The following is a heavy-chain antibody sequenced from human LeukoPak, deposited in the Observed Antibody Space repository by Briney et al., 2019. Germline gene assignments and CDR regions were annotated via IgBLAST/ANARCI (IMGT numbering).Heavy chain of an antibody. J-gene: IGHJ6*03. Sequence: YPSETLSLTCTVSGYSISSGYYWGWIRQPPGKGLEWIGSIYHSGSTYYNPSPKSRVTISVDTSKNQFSLKLSSVTAADTAVYYCARAPSDSSGYSSYYYYMDVWGKGTTVTVSS. V-gene: IGHV4-38-2*02. CDR3: ARAPSDSSGYSSYYYYMDV. CDR2: IYHSGST. CDR1: GYSISSGYY. D-gene: IGHD3-22*01.